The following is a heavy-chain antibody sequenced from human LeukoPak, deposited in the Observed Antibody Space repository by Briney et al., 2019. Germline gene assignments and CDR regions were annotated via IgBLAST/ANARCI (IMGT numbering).Heavy chain of an antibody. CDR2: ISSSGSTI. V-gene: IGHV3-48*03. D-gene: IGHD6-19*01. Sequence: GGSLRLSCAASGITFSSYEMNWVRQAPGKGLEWVSYISSSGSTIYYADSVKGRFAISRDNAKNSLYLQMNSLRAEDTAVYYCARDPNSSGWYPGVGPSNYYMDVWGKGTTVTVSS. J-gene: IGHJ6*03. CDR3: ARDPNSSGWYPGVGPSNYYMDV. CDR1: GITFSSYE.